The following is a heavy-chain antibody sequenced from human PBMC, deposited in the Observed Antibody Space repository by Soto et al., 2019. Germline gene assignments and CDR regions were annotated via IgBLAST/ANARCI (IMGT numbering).Heavy chain of an antibody. Sequence: ASVKVSCKASGYTFTSYGISWVRQAPGQGLEWMGWISAYNGNTNYAQKLQGRVTMTTDTSTSTAYMELRSLRSDDTAVYYCVRDGRRGYCSSTSCPDDAFDIWGQGTMVTVSS. CDR2: ISAYNGNT. D-gene: IGHD2-2*01. J-gene: IGHJ3*02. CDR1: GYTFTSYG. V-gene: IGHV1-18*04. CDR3: VRDGRRGYCSSTSCPDDAFDI.